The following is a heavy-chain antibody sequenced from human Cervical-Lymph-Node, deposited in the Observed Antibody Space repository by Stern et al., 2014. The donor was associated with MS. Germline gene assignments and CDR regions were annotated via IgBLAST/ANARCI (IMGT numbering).Heavy chain of an antibody. Sequence: VQLVESGGGVVQPGKSLRLSCEASGFSLSREGVHWVRQAPGKGLEWGAVISFDGSKKFYEDSVKGRFTISRDNSKNTVYLQMNSLRPEDTAVYYCATSTGGGTLDYWGQGTLVSVSS. CDR3: ATSTGGGTLDY. V-gene: IGHV3-30*03. CDR1: GFSLSREG. J-gene: IGHJ4*02. D-gene: IGHD3-16*01. CDR2: ISFDGSKK.